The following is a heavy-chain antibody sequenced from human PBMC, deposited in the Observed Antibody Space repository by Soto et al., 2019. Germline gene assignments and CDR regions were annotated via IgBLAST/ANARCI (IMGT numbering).Heavy chain of an antibody. V-gene: IGHV3-11*06. D-gene: IGHD6-19*01. CDR1: GFTFSEYF. J-gene: IGHJ6*02. Sequence: QVQLVESGGGLVKPGGSLRLSCAASGFTFSEYFMYWIRQAPGKGLEWVSYISYDSGYTNHAESVKGRFTISRDNAKNSLYLQIASLKAEDTAIYYCARRQWLGNSYYGMDVWGQGTRVTVSS. CDR2: ISYDSGYT. CDR3: ARRQWLGNSYYGMDV.